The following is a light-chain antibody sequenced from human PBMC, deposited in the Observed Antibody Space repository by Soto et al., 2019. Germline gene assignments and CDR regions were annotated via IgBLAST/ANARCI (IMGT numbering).Light chain of an antibody. J-gene: IGLJ2*01. CDR2: EVS. Sequence: QSALTQPPSASGSPGQSVTISCTGTSSDVGGYNYVSWYQQHPGKAPKLMIYEVSKRPSGVPDRFSGPKSGNTASLTVSGLQAEDEADYYCSSYAGSHNLVFRGGTKLTVL. CDR3: SSYAGSHNLV. V-gene: IGLV2-8*01. CDR1: SSDVGGYNY.